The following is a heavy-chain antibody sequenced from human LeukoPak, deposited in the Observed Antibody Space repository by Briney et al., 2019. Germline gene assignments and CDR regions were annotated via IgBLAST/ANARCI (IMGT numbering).Heavy chain of an antibody. CDR3: AEGPYYDILTGYSSDAFHI. CDR1: GFTFSSYS. D-gene: IGHD3-9*01. V-gene: IGHV3-48*01. CDR2: ISSSSSTI. J-gene: IGHJ3*02. Sequence: GGSLRLSCAASGFTFSSYSMNWVRQAPGKGLEWVSYISSSSSTIYYADSVTGRFTISRDNAKNSLYLQMSSLRAEDTAVYYCAEGPYYDILTGYSSDAFHIWGQGTVVTVSS.